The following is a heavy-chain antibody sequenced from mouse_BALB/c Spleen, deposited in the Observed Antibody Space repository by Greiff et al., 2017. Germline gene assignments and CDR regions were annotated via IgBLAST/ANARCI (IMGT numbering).Heavy chain of an antibody. CDR1: GYTFTDYV. CDR2: IYPGSGST. CDR3: ATPTAFAY. Sequence: QVQLQQSGPELVKPGASVKMSCKASGYTFTDYVISWVKQRTGQGLEWIGEIYPGSGSTYYNEKFKGKATLTADKSSNTAYMQLSSLTSEDSAVYFCATPTAFAYWGQGTLVTVSA. J-gene: IGHJ3*01. V-gene: IGHV1-77*01. D-gene: IGHD1-2*01.